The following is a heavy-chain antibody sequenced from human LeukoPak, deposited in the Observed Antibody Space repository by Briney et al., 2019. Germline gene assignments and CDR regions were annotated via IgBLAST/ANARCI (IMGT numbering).Heavy chain of an antibody. V-gene: IGHV1-18*04. J-gene: IGHJ6*04. CDR2: ISAYNGNT. CDR3: ARVEDDIVVVPAATEDYYYYYGMDV. CDR1: GYTFTTYV. D-gene: IGHD2-2*01. Sequence: ASRKVSSKASGYTFTTYVISCVRQTPGQELEWMGWISAYNGNTHNAQKLKGRVTMTTDTSTSTAYMELRSLRSDGTAVYYCARVEDDIVVVPAATEDYYYYYGMDVWGKGTTVTVSS.